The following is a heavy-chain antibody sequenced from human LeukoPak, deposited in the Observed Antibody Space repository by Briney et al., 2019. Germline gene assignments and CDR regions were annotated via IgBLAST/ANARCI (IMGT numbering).Heavy chain of an antibody. CDR3: ARTSGHYYDSKGPFDY. Sequence: SETLSLTCTVSGGSISSNSYSWGWIRQPPGRGLEWIGTIFYSGTTYYNPSLKSRLTISVDTPKNQFSLKLSSVTAADTAVYYCARTSGHYYDSKGPFDYWGQGTLVTVSS. V-gene: IGHV4-39*01. D-gene: IGHD3-22*01. CDR2: IFYSGTT. J-gene: IGHJ4*02. CDR1: GGSISSNSYS.